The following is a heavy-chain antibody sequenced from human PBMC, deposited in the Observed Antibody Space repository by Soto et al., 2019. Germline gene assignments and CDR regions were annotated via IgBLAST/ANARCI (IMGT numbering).Heavy chain of an antibody. CDR3: ARGPPVGSTVTGWFDP. CDR2: ISAYNGNT. J-gene: IGHJ5*02. Sequence: ASVKVSCKASGYTFTSYGISWVRQAPGQGLEWMGWISAYNGNTNYAQKLQGRVTMTTDTSTSTAYMELRSLRSDDTAVYYCARGPPVGSTVTGWFDPWGQGTLVTVSS. CDR1: GYTFTSYG. V-gene: IGHV1-18*01. D-gene: IGHD6-13*01.